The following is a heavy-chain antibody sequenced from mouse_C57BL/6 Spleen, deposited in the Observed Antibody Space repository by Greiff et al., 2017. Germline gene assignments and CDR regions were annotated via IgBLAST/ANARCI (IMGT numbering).Heavy chain of an antibody. Sequence: EVKLVESGPGLVKPSQSLSLTCSVTGYSITSGYYWNWIRQFPGNKLEWMGYISYDGSNNYNPSLKNRISITRDTSKNQFFLKLNSVTTEDTATYYCATLGLYAMDYWGQGTSVTVSS. D-gene: IGHD4-1*01. CDR1: GYSITSGYY. V-gene: IGHV3-6*01. J-gene: IGHJ4*01. CDR2: ISYDGSN. CDR3: ATLGLYAMDY.